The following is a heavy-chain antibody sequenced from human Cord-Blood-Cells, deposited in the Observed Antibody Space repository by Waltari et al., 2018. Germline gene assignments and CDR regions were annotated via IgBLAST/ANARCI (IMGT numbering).Heavy chain of an antibody. V-gene: IGHV1-69*01. J-gene: IGHJ6*02. Sequence: QVQLVQTGAEVKKPGSSVKVSCTASGGTFSSYAISWVRQAPGQGLEWMGGIIPIFGTANYAQKFQGRVTITADESTSTAYMELSSLRSEDTAVYYCARASGYYTLYYYYYGMDVWGQGTTVTVSS. D-gene: IGHD3-3*01. CDR1: GGTFSSYA. CDR3: ARASGYYTLYYYYYGMDV. CDR2: IIPIFGTA.